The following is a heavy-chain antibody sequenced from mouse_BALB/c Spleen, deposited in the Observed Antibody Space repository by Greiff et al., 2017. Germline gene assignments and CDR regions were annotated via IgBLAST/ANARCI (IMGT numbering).Heavy chain of an antibody. Sequence: EVQLQQSGTVLARPGASVKMSCKASGYTFTSYWMHWVKQRPGQGLEWIGAIYPGNSDTSYNQKFKGKAKLTAVTSTSTAYMELSSLTNEDSAVYYCTCYDYDGGWFAYWGQGTLVTVSA. V-gene: IGHV1-5*01. CDR2: IYPGNSDT. D-gene: IGHD2-4*01. J-gene: IGHJ3*01. CDR3: TCYDYDGGWFAY. CDR1: GYTFTSYW.